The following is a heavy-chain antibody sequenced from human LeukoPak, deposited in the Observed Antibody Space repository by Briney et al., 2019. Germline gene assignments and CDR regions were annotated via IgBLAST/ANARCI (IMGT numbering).Heavy chain of an antibody. D-gene: IGHD4-17*01. V-gene: IGHV1-69*05. CDR2: IIPIFGTA. CDR3: ASYYGDYYLLDY. Sequence: SVKLSCKASGGTFSSYAISWVRQAPGQGLEWMGMIIPIFGTANYAQKFQGRVTITTDESTSTAYMELSSLRSEDTAVYYCASYYGDYYLLDYWGQGTLVTVSS. J-gene: IGHJ4*02. CDR1: GGTFSSYA.